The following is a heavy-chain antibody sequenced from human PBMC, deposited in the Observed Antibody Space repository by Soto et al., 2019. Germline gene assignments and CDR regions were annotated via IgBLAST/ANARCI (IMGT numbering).Heavy chain of an antibody. Sequence: QVQLVQSGAEVKKPGSSVKVSCKTSGGTIRTYVISWVRQAPGQGLEWMGGIIPIFGTPNYAQNFQGRVTITADKSTNTAYMELSSLRSEDTAVYCCAREPQDGSGSYFDYWGQGSLVTVSS. CDR3: AREPQDGSGSYFDY. V-gene: IGHV1-69*06. J-gene: IGHJ4*02. CDR2: IIPIFGTP. D-gene: IGHD3-10*01. CDR1: GGTIRTYV.